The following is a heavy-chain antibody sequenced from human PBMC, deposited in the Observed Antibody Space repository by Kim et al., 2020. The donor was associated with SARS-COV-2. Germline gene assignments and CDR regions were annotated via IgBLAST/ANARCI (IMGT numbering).Heavy chain of an antibody. CDR3: ARAPLYCSGGSCYSFHNWFDP. D-gene: IGHD2-15*01. CDR1: GGTFSSYT. CDR2: IIPILGIA. V-gene: IGHV1-69*02. J-gene: IGHJ5*02. Sequence: SVKVSCKASGGTFSSYTISWVRQAPGQGLEWMGRIIPILGIANYAQKFQGRVTITADKSTSTAYMELSSLRSEDTAVYYCARAPLYCSGGSCYSFHNWFDPWGQGTLVTVSS.